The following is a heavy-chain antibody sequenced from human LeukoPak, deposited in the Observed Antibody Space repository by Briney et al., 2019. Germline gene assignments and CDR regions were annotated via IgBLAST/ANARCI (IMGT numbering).Heavy chain of an antibody. V-gene: IGHV3-30*04. CDR2: ISYDGSNK. Sequence: GGSLRLTCVASGLTFSSYAMHWVRQAPGKGLEWVAVISYDGSNKYYADSVKGRFTISRDNSKNTLYLQMNSLRAEDTAVYYCARDKVVGATGGYYGMDVWGQGTTVTVSS. CDR1: GLTFSSYA. D-gene: IGHD1-26*01. J-gene: IGHJ6*02. CDR3: ARDKVVGATGGYYGMDV.